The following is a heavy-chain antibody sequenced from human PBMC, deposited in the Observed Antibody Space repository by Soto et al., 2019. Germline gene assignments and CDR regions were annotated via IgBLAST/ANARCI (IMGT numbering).Heavy chain of an antibody. Sequence: PGESLKISCSGPGFSFTSYWIGWVRQMPGKGLEWMGIIYPDDSDTKYSPSFQGQVSMSADKSISTAYLQWSSLKASDTAMYYCARQLLGSGCFDIDAWGQGTPVPVYS. CDR1: GFSFTSYW. J-gene: IGHJ5*02. CDR2: IYPDDSDT. CDR3: ARQLLGSGCFDIDA. V-gene: IGHV5-51*01. D-gene: IGHD3-10*01.